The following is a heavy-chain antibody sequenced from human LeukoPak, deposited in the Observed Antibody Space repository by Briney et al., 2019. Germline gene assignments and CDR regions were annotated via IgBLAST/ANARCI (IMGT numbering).Heavy chain of an antibody. V-gene: IGHV3-48*01. Sequence: PGGSLRLSCAASGFTFSSYSMNWVRQAPGKGLEWVSYISHSSTPIYCSDSVKGRFTISRDNAKNSLYLQINSLRAEDTAVYYCAREGVSGSQNWFDPWGQGTLVTVSS. J-gene: IGHJ5*02. D-gene: IGHD1-26*01. CDR3: AREGVSGSQNWFDP. CDR1: GFTFSSYS. CDR2: ISHSSTPI.